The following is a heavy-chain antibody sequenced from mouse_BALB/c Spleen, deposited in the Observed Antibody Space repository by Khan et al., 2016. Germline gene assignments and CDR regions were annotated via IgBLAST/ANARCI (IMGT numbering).Heavy chain of an antibody. V-gene: IGHV1-77*01. CDR1: GYTFTDYY. D-gene: IGHD1-2*01. CDR3: ARSYYGYPFAY. Sequence: QVQLQQSGAELARPGASVKLSCKASGYTFTDYYINWVKQRPGQGLEWIGEIYPGSGNTYYHEKFKGKATLTADKSSSTAYMQLSSLTSEDSAVYFCARSYYGYPFAYWGQGTLVTVSA. CDR2: IYPGSGNT. J-gene: IGHJ3*01.